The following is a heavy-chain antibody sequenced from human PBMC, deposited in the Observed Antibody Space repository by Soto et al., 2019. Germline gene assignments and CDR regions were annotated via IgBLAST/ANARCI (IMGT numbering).Heavy chain of an antibody. CDR1: GGSFSGYY. J-gene: IGHJ6*03. D-gene: IGHD3-10*01. Sequence: SETLSLTCAVYGGSFSGYYWSWIRQPPGKGLEWIGEINHSGSTNYNPSLKSRVSISVDTSKNQFSLKLSSVTAADTAVYYCARGPGGVRGVRSFPNYYYYYMDVWGKGTTVTVSS. CDR3: ARGPGGVRGVRSFPNYYYYYMDV. V-gene: IGHV4-34*01. CDR2: INHSGST.